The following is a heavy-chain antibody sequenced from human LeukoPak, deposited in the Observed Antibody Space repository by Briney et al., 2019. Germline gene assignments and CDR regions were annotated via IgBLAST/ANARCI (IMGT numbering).Heavy chain of an antibody. D-gene: IGHD3-3*01. J-gene: IGHJ4*02. Sequence: SETLSLTCTVSGGSISSYYWSWIRQPPGKGLEWIGYIYYSGSTNYNPSLKSRVTISVDTSKNQFSLKLSSVTAADTAVYYCASLLPNYYDFWSGSFDYWGQGTLVTVSS. CDR1: GGSISSYY. CDR3: ASLLPNYYDFWSGSFDY. V-gene: IGHV4-59*08. CDR2: IYYSGST.